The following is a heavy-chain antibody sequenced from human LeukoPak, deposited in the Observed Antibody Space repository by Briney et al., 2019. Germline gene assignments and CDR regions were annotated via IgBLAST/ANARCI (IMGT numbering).Heavy chain of an antibody. CDR2: ISLSGRT. CDR1: GGSFSTYY. Sequence: SGTPSHTCTVTGGSFSTYYWSWSRPPPGQRLEWSGEISLSGRTNYIPSLKSRVTMTLDESKNHLTLNLASVTAADTAVYYCSRESGPFSPFGHWGQGTLVTVTS. D-gene: IGHD1-26*01. J-gene: IGHJ4*02. V-gene: IGHV4-59*12. CDR3: SRESGPFSPFGH.